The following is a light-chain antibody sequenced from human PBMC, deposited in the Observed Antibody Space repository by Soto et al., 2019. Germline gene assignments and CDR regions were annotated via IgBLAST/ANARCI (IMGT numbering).Light chain of an antibody. CDR2: SAS. V-gene: IGKV1-9*01. CDR3: QQRKSDSIT. CDR1: QDINTY. J-gene: IGKJ5*01. Sequence: DIQLTQSPSFLSASVGDRVTITCRASQDINTYLAWYQQKPGKAPKLLLFSASTLQNGVPSRFSGRGSGTEFTVTITSLQPEDFATYYCQQRKSDSITFGKGTRLEIK.